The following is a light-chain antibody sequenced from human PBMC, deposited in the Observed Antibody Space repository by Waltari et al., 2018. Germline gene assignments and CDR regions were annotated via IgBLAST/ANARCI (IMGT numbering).Light chain of an antibody. V-gene: IGLV2-14*01. CDR1: SSDVGGYYA. J-gene: IGLJ3*02. CDR2: EVS. Sequence: QSALTQPASVSGSPGQSITISCPGTSSDVGGYYAVSWYQQHPGKAPKLMIYEVSNRPSGVSNRFSGSKSGNTASLTISGLQAEDEADYYCSSYTSSSTWVFGGGTKLTVL. CDR3: SSYTSSSTWV.